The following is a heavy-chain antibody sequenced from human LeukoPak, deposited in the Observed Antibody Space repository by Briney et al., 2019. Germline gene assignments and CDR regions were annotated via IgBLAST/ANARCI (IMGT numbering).Heavy chain of an antibody. CDR3: AKRDGYNSNPLKD. D-gene: IGHD5-24*01. J-gene: IGHJ4*02. CDR2: ISGSGSST. V-gene: IGHV3-23*01. Sequence: GGSLRLSCAASEFTFSSYAMSWVRQAPGKGLEWVAAISGSGSSTYYADSVKGRVTISRDNSKNTLYLQMNSLRAEDTALYYCAKRDGYNSNPLKDWGQGTLVSVSS. CDR1: EFTFSSYA.